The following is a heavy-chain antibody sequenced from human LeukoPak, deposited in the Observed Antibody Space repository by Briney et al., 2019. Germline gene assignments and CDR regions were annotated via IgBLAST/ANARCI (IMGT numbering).Heavy chain of an antibody. V-gene: IGHV3-23*01. CDR2: INGSGGST. J-gene: IGHJ4*02. CDR3: AKVMTRTMVRGVPPSDY. Sequence: GGSLRLSCAASGFTFSSYAMSWVRQAPGKGLEWVSAINGSGGSTYYADSVKGRFTISRDNSKNTLYLQMNSLRAEDTAVYYCAKVMTRTMVRGVPPSDYWGQGTLVTVSS. CDR1: GFTFSSYA. D-gene: IGHD3-10*01.